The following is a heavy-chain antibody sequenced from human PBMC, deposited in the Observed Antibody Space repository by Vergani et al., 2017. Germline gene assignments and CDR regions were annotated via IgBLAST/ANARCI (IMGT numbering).Heavy chain of an antibody. Sequence: EVQLLESGGDLVQPGGSLRLSCAASGFTFIMHAMRWVRQAPGKGLEWVSTLSASDRRTDYADSVKGRFTISRDISKNTLFLHMNSLRPEDTAVYYCARGPHYYDSSGRGQGTLVTVSS. CDR3: ARGPHYYDSSG. D-gene: IGHD3-22*01. V-gene: IGHV3-23*01. CDR2: LSASDRRT. J-gene: IGHJ4*02. CDR1: GFTFIMHA.